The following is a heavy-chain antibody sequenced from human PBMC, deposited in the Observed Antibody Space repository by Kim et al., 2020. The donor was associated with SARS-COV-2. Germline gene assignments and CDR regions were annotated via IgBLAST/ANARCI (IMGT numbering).Heavy chain of an antibody. V-gene: IGHV4-39*01. Sequence: SETLSLTCTVSGGSISSSSYYWGWIRQPPGKGLEWIGSIYYSGITYYNPSLKSRVTISVETSKNQFSLKLSSVNAADTAVYYCSRPGYYDSSCYGAFDI. CDR2: IYYSGIT. CDR3: SRPGYYDSSCYGAFDI. CDR1: GGSISSSSYY. D-gene: IGHD3-22*01. J-gene: IGHJ3*02.